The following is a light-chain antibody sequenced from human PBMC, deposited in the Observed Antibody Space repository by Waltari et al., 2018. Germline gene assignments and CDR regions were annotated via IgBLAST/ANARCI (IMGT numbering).Light chain of an antibody. J-gene: IGKJ3*01. V-gene: IGKV4-1*01. CDR2: WAS. Sequence: DIVMTQSPDSLTVSLGERATINCKSSQTVLYTSNNKNYLAWYQQKPGQPPKLLIYWASTRESWVPDRFTGSGSGTDFTLSISSLQAEDVAVYFCQQYHTTPFTFGPGTKLDIK. CDR3: QQYHTTPFT. CDR1: QTVLYTSNNKNY.